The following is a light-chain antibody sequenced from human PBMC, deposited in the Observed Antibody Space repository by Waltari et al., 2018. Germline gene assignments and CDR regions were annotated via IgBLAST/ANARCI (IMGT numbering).Light chain of an antibody. Sequence: QSALTHPASVSGSPGQSITISCTGISSDVETFNLVSWYQQYPGKAPKLIIFEGNKRPSRVSNRFSGSKSGNTASLTISGLQTEDEADYFCCAYAGNSVFGTGTKVTVL. J-gene: IGLJ1*01. CDR2: EGN. V-gene: IGLV2-23*01. CDR3: CAYAGNSV. CDR1: SSDVETFNL.